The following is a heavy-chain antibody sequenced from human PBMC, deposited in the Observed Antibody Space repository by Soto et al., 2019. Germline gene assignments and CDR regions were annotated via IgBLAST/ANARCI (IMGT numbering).Heavy chain of an antibody. CDR3: ARDLMGNVGATENYYYYYGMDV. D-gene: IGHD1-26*01. CDR1: GYTFTGYY. CDR2: INPNSGGT. V-gene: IGHV1-2*04. J-gene: IGHJ6*02. Sequence: ASVKVSCKASGYTFTGYYMHWVRQAPGQGLEWMGWINPNSGGTNYAQKFQGWVTMTRDTSISTAYMELSRLRSDDTAVYYCARDLMGNVGATENYYYYYGMDVWGQATTVTVSS.